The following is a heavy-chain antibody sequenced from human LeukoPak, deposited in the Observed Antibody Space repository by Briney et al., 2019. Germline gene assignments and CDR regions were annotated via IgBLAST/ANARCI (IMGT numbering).Heavy chain of an antibody. CDR1: GYSFTSYW. V-gene: IGHV5-10-1*01. CDR3: ASQGVRGVINDAFDI. J-gene: IGHJ3*02. D-gene: IGHD3-10*01. CDR2: IDPSDSYT. Sequence: GESLKISCKGSGYSFTSYWISWVRQMPGKGLEWMGRIDPSDSYTNYSPSFQGHVTISADKSISTAYLQRSSLKASDTAMYYCASQGVRGVINDAFDIWGQGTMVTVSS.